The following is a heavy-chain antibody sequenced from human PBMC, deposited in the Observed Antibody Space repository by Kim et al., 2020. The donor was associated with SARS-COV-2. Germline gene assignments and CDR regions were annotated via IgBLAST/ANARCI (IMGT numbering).Heavy chain of an antibody. D-gene: IGHD2-15*01. CDR2: IDDIGTGT. CDR1: GFPFSTDG. V-gene: IGHV3-74*01. J-gene: IGHJ4*02. CDR3: VRAKYVGNCFGY. Sequence: GGSLRLSCAASGFPFSTDGMHWVRQAPGEVLKWVARIDDIGTGTSYADSVKGRFTISRDSAKDTLYLKMNSLRADDTAVYYCVRAKYVGNCFGYWGQGTLVTVSS.